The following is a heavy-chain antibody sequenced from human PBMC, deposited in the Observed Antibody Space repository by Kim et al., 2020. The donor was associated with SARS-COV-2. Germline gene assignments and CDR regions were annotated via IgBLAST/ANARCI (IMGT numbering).Heavy chain of an antibody. CDR3: ARDRAGATLQGWFVP. V-gene: IGHV1-18*01. J-gene: IGHJ5*02. D-gene: IGHD1-26*01. Sequence: ASVKVSCKASGYTFTSYGISWVRQAPGQGLEWVGWISPHSGNRNYAQNLQGRVTMTTDTSTSTAYMELRSLSPDDTAVYYCARDRAGATLQGWFVPWGQGTRVTVSS. CDR1: GYTFTSYG. CDR2: ISPHSGNR.